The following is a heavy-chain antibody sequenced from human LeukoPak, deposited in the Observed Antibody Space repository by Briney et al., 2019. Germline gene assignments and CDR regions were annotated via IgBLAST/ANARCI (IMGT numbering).Heavy chain of an antibody. CDR2: IYYSGVT. D-gene: IGHD5-18*01. Sequence: SETLSLTCTVSGDSITTYYWSWIRQPPGKGLEYIGYIYYSGVTNYQPSLKSRVTMSLDTSKNQFSLNLSSVTAADTAVYYCARHHPYSSAFDIWGQGTMVTVSS. CDR3: ARHHPYSSAFDI. J-gene: IGHJ3*02. V-gene: IGHV4-59*08. CDR1: GDSITTYY.